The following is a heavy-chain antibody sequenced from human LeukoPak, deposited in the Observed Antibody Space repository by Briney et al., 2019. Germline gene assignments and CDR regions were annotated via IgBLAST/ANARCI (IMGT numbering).Heavy chain of an antibody. CDR2: IYSGGDT. J-gene: IGHJ4*02. CDR3: ASGGWLDY. V-gene: IGHV3-53*01. CDR1: EFTFSDAW. Sequence: TGGSLRLSCAASEFTFSDAWMSWVRQAPGKGLEWVSVIYSGGDTYYADSVKGRFTISRDNFKNTLYLQMSSLRAEDTAVYYCASGGWLDYWGQGTLVTVSS. D-gene: IGHD3-16*01.